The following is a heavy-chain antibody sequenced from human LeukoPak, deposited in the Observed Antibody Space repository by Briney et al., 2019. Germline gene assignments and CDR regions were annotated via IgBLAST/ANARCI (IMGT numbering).Heavy chain of an antibody. J-gene: IGHJ4*02. V-gene: IGHV1-2*02. Sequence: ASVKVSCKASGYTFTGHYLHWVRQAPGQGLEWMGWINPNTGGTNYAQKFQGRVTMTRDTSISAAYMDLSRLRPDDTALYYCAKRAESNSGPFDYWGQGTVVTVSS. CDR1: GYTFTGHY. CDR2: INPNTGGT. D-gene: IGHD5-12*01. CDR3: AKRAESNSGPFDY.